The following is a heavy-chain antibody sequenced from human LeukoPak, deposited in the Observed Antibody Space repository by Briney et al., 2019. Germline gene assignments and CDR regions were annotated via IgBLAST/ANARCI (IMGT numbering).Heavy chain of an antibody. J-gene: IGHJ1*01. CDR1: GYTFTSYG. D-gene: IGHD2-8*01. CDR2: VGTYTGKT. V-gene: IGHV1-18*01. CDR3: ASCHCTNGVCYGECEYFQH. Sequence: ASVKVSCTASGYTFTSYGISWVRQAPGQGLEWMGWVGTYTGKTNYAQNLQGRVTMTTDTSTRTAYMELGSLRSDDTAVYYCASCHCTNGVCYGECEYFQHWGQGTLVTVSS.